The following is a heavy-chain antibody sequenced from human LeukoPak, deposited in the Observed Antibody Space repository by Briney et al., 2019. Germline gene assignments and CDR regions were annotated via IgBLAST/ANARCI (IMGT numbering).Heavy chain of an antibody. CDR3: AILTPPAYYDSSGYSNSDAFDI. CDR2: IYRSGNT. V-gene: IGHV4-38-2*01. J-gene: IGHJ3*02. D-gene: IGHD3-22*01. Sequence: SETLSLTCAVSGYSISTGYYWGWIRQPPGKGLEWIGIIYRSGNTYYNPSLKSRLTISVDTSRNQFSLKLTSVTAADTAVYYCAILTPPAYYDSSGYSNSDAFDIWGQGTMVTVSS. CDR1: GYSISTGYY.